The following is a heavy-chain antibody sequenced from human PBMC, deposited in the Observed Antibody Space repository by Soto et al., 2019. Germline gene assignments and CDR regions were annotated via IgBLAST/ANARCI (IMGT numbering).Heavy chain of an antibody. D-gene: IGHD1-1*01. CDR2: IYATGTT. Sequence: SETLSLTCTVSGASISGFYWSWIRKSAGKGLEWIGRIYATGTTDYNPSLKSRVMMSVDTSKKQFSLKLRSVTAADTAVYYCVRDGTKTLRDWFDPRGQGTLVTGSS. V-gene: IGHV4-4*07. J-gene: IGHJ5*02. CDR1: GASISGFY. CDR3: VRDGTKTLRDWFDP.